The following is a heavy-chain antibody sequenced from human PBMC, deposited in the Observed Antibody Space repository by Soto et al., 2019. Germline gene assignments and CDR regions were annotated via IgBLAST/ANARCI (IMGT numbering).Heavy chain of an antibody. J-gene: IGHJ4*02. CDR1: GFTFDDYA. V-gene: IGHV3-9*01. CDR2: ISWNSGSI. D-gene: IGHD6-19*01. Sequence: HPEESLRLSCAASGFTFDDYAMHWVRQAPGKGLQWVSGISWNSGSIGYADSVKGRFTISRDNAKNSLYLQMNSLRAEDTALYYCAKDRRLAARIAVAGTIFDYWGQGTLVTVSS. CDR3: AKDRRLAARIAVAGTIFDY.